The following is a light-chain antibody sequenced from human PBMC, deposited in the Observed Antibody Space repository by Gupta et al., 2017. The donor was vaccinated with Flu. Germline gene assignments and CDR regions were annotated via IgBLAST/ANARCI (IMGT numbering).Light chain of an antibody. CDR2: DVS. Sequence: QAALTQPRSVSGSPGQSVTISCTGTSIDVGAYNYVSWYQQPPGQAPRLIVYDVSQRPSGGPDRFSGSKSGNTASLTISGLQTEEEADYYCCSYAGTYTGVFGGGTKLTVL. J-gene: IGLJ3*02. V-gene: IGLV2-11*01. CDR3: CSYAGTYTGV. CDR1: SIDVGAYNY.